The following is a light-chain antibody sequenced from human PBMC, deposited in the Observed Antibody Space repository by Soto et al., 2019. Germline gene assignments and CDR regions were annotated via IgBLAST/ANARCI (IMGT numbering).Light chain of an antibody. J-gene: IGLJ1*01. CDR2: GVH. V-gene: IGLV2-8*01. Sequence: SSGDVGTYALVSWYQQHPGKAPKLMIYGVHKRPSGVPDRFSGSQSGNTASLTVSGLQVEAEADYFCSSYAGKNNFVLGTGTRVTV. CDR1: SGDVGTYAL. CDR3: SSYAGKNNFV.